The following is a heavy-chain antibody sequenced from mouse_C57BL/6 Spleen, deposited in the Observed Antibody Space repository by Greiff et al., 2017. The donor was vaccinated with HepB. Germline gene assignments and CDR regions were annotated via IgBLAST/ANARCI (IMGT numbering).Heavy chain of an antibody. CDR3: ARHERGSYDGYPAWFAY. CDR1: GYTFTEYT. D-gene: IGHD2-3*01. Sequence: QVQLQQSGAELVKPGASVKLSCKASGYTFTEYTIHWVKQRSGQGLEWIGWFYPGSGSIKYNEKFKDKATLTADKSSSTVYMELSRLTSEDSAVYFCARHERGSYDGYPAWFAYWGQGTLVTVSA. J-gene: IGHJ3*01. CDR2: FYPGSGSI. V-gene: IGHV1-62-2*01.